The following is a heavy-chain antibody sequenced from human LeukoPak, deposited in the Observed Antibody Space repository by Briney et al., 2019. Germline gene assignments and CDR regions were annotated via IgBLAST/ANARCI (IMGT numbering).Heavy chain of an antibody. D-gene: IGHD1-26*01. CDR2: IYYGGST. V-gene: IGHV4-39*07. Sequence: SETLSLTCTVSGGSVSSTHYWGWIRQPSGRGLEWIGSIYYGGSTYYNASLRSRVTISVDKSKNQFSLKLSSVTAADTAVYYCARFMVSGSPFDPWGQGTLVTVSS. CDR3: ARFMVSGSPFDP. J-gene: IGHJ5*02. CDR1: GGSVSSTHY.